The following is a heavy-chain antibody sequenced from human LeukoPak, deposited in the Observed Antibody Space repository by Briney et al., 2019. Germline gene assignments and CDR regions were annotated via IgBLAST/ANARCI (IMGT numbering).Heavy chain of an antibody. V-gene: IGHV3-33*01. D-gene: IGHD6-19*01. CDR3: ARDLGSGWNGGYFDL. Sequence: GGSLRLSCAASGFTFSSYGTHWVRQAPGKGLEWVAVIWYDGSNKYYADSVKGRFTISRDNSQNTLYLQMNSLRAEDTAVYYFARDLGSGWNGGYFDLRGQGNLVAVSS. J-gene: IGHJ4*02. CDR1: GFTFSSYG. CDR2: IWYDGSNK.